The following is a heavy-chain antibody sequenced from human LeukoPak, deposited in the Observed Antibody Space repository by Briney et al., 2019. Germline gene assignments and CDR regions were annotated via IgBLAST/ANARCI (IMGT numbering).Heavy chain of an antibody. CDR2: IYTSGST. D-gene: IGHD3-3*01. J-gene: IGHJ3*02. Sequence: NSSETLSLTCTVSGGSISSGSYYWSWIRQPAGKGLEWIGRIYTSGSTNYNPSLKSRVTISVDTSKNQFSLKLSSVTAADTAVYYCARKCLNRITIFGVVILSDAFDIWGQGTMVTVSS. CDR1: GGSISSGSYY. V-gene: IGHV4-61*02. CDR3: ARKCLNRITIFGVVILSDAFDI.